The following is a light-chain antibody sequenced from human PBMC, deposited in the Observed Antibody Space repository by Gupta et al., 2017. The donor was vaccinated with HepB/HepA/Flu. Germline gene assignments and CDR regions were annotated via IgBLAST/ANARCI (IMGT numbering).Light chain of an antibody. J-gene: IGKJ4*01. CDR3: QQYYAGPLT. CDR2: AAS. Sequence: EIVMTQSPATLSVSPGERATLSCRASQSVSDKLAWYQQKPGQAPRLLIYAASTRATGVAARFSGSGSVTEFTRSISSLQSEDFASYYCQQYYAGPLTFGGGTKVEIK. CDR1: QSVSDK. V-gene: IGKV3-15*01.